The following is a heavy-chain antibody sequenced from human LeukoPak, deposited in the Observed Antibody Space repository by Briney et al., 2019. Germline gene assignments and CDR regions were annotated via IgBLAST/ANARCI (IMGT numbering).Heavy chain of an antibody. D-gene: IGHD3-22*01. CDR1: GFTFSSYA. J-gene: IGHJ4*02. CDR2: ISGSGGST. Sequence: PGGSLRLSCAASGFTFSSYAMSWVRQAPGKGLEWVSAISGSGGSTYYADSVKGRFTISRDNSKNTLYLQMNSLRAEDTAVYYCAKAPGAYYYDSSVFDYWGQGTLVTVSS. V-gene: IGHV3-23*01. CDR3: AKAPGAYYYDSSVFDY.